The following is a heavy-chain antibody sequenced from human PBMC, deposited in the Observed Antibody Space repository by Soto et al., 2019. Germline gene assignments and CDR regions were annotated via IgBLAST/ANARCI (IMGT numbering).Heavy chain of an antibody. CDR1: GFTFRSYT. CDR2: ISASGGST. D-gene: IGHD3-3*01. J-gene: IGHJ5*02. V-gene: IGHV3-23*01. CDR3: AKDLSYYDFWRGYPETNWFDP. Sequence: SCAASGFTFRSYTMSWVRQAPGKGLEWISSISASGGSTYYADSVKGRFTISRDNSKNTLYLQMNSLRAEDTAVYYCAKDLSYYDFWRGYPETNWFDPWGQGTLVTVSS.